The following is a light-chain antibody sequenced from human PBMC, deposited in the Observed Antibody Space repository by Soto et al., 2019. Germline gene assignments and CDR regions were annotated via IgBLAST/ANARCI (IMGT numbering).Light chain of an antibody. Sequence: DIQLTQSPSSLSASVGDRVTSSCRASQDIRTLLAWYQHKPGKTLKVLIYAASTLQSGLPSRFSGSGSGTDFTLTITSVPPEDVATYYCQKHDDVPPITVGPGTKV. V-gene: IGKV1-27*01. CDR2: AAS. J-gene: IGKJ3*01. CDR1: QDIRTL. CDR3: QKHDDVPPIT.